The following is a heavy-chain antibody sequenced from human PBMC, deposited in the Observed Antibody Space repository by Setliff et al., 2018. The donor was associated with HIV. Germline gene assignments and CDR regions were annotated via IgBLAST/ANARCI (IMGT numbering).Heavy chain of an antibody. J-gene: IGHJ5*02. CDR3: ARDRGYYDSSGSDPGFDP. CDR2: IYTSGST. V-gene: IGHV4-61*02. D-gene: IGHD3-22*01. Sequence: PSETLSLTCTVSGGSISSGSYYWSWIRQPAGKGLEWIGRIYTSGSTNYNPSLKRRVTISVDTSKNQFSLKLSSVTAADTAVYYCARDRGYYDSSGSDPGFDPWGQGTLVTVSS. CDR1: GGSISSGSYY.